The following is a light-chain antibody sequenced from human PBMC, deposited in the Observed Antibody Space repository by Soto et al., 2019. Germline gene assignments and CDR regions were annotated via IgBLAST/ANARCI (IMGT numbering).Light chain of an antibody. Sequence: QSVLTQPPSVXGAPGQGVTISCTGSSSNIGAGYDVHWYQQLPGTAPKLLIYGNSNRPSGVPDRFSGSKSGTSASLDITGLKAEDEADYYCQSYDSSMSGYVFGTGTKVPVL. CDR3: QSYDSSMSGYV. J-gene: IGLJ1*01. CDR2: GNS. V-gene: IGLV1-40*01. CDR1: SSNIGAGYD.